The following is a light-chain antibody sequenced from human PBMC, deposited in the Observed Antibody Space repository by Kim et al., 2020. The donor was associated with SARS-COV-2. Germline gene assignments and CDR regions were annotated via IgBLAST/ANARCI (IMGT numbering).Light chain of an antibody. CDR1: RSNIGNNY. CDR3: ATWDTSLSAVV. Sequence: QSVLTQPPSVSAAPGQKVTISCSGSRSNIGNNYLSWYQQLPGTAPRLLIYDTNKRPSGIPDRFSGFKSGTSATLGITGLQTGDEAEYYCATWDTSLSAVVFGGGTQLTVL. CDR2: DTN. V-gene: IGLV1-51*01. J-gene: IGLJ2*01.